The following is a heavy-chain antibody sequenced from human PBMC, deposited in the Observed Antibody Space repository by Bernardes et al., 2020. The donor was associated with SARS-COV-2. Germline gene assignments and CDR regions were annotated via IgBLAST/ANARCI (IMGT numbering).Heavy chain of an antibody. J-gene: IGHJ4*02. D-gene: IGHD2-21*01. CDR3: ARGDVWSGDF. Sequence: SLRLSCAASGFTFSNYWMSWVRQAPGKGLEWVANINEDGSETYSVDSVKGRFIISRDNAKNSLYLQMNSLRAEDTAVYYCARGDVWSGDFWGQGTLVTVSS. CDR2: INEDGSET. CDR1: GFTFSNYW. V-gene: IGHV3-7*03.